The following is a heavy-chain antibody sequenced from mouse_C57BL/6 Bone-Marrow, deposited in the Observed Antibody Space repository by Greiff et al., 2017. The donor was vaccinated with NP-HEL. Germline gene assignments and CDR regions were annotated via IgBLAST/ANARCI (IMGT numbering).Heavy chain of an antibody. Sequence: QVQLKQSGPGLVQPSQSLSITCTVSGFSLTSYGVHWVRQSPGKGLEWLGVIWRGGSTDYNAAFMSRLSITKDNSKSQVFFKMNSLQADDTAIYYCAKKSYYGSSYWYFDVWGTGTTVTVSS. CDR1: GFSLTSYG. CDR3: AKKSYYGSSYWYFDV. V-gene: IGHV2-5*01. J-gene: IGHJ1*03. CDR2: IWRGGST. D-gene: IGHD1-1*01.